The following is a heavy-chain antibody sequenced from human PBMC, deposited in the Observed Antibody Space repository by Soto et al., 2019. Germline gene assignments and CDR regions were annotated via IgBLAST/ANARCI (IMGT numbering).Heavy chain of an antibody. J-gene: IGHJ4*02. D-gene: IGHD3-3*01. CDR2: LSHSGVT. Sequence: QVQLQESGPGLLKPSQTLSLTCTVSNDSIISDNYYWGWIRQSPGKGLEWIGYLSHSGVTSYSPSLESRVTLSADTSRNQFSLKLNSVTVADTAVYYCARLGRRITIFYFDWLGQGKLVTVSS. CDR3: ARLGRRITIFYFDW. V-gene: IGHV4-30-4*01. CDR1: NDSIISDNYY.